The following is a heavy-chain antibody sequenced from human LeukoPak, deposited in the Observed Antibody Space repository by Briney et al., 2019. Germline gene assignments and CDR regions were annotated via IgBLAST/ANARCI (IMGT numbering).Heavy chain of an antibody. CDR1: GGSISSYY. D-gene: IGHD6-19*01. CDR2: IYYSGST. J-gene: IGHJ4*02. CDR3: ARGSGRAVAGNVDY. V-gene: IGHV4-59*08. Sequence: SGTLSLTCTVSGGSISSYYWSWIRQPPGKGLEWIGYIYYSGSTNYNPSLKSRVTISVDTSKNQFSLKLSSVTAADTAVYYCARGSGRAVAGNVDYWGQGTLVTVSS.